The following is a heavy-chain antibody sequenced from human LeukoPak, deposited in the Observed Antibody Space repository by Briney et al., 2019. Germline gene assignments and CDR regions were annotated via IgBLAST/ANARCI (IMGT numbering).Heavy chain of an antibody. D-gene: IGHD3-22*01. CDR3: ARHVAYYYDSSGYSFDY. V-gene: IGHV5-51*01. CDR1: GYSFTSYW. J-gene: IGHJ4*02. CDR2: IYPGDSDT. Sequence: GESLKISRKGSGYSFTSYWIGWVRQMPGKGLEWMGIIYPGDSDTRYSPSFQGQVTISADKSISTAYLQWSSLKASDTAMYYCARHVAYYYDSSGYSFDYWGQGTLVTVSS.